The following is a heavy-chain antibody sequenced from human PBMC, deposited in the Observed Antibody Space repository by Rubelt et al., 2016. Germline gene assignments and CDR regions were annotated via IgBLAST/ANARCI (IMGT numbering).Heavy chain of an antibody. V-gene: IGHV3-30*04. D-gene: IGHD6-13*01. CDR1: GFTFSSYA. CDR2: ISYDGSNK. Sequence: ESGGGVVQPGRSLSLSCAASGFTFSSYAMHWVRQAPGKGLEWVAVISYDGSNKYYADSVKGRFTISRDNSKNTLYLQMNSLRAEDTAVYYCAREQAPYFRAAAGRDWGQGTLVTVSS. CDR3: AREQAPYFRAAAGRD. J-gene: IGHJ4*02.